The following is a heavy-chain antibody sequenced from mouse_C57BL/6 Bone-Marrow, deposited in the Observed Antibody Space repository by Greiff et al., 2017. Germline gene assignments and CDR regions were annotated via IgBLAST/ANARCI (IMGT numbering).Heavy chain of an antibody. CDR2: IDPETGGT. CDR1: GYTFPDYD. D-gene: IGHD1-1*01. CDR3: TRSMDYYDSSYIY. Sequence: QVQLQQSGAELVRPGASVTLSCKASGYTFPDYDMHWVKQTPVHGLEWMGAIDPETGGTAYTQTFKGKAILTADKSTSTAYMELRSLPSEDSAVYYCTRSMDYYDSSYIYWGQGTTLTVSA. V-gene: IGHV1-15*01. J-gene: IGHJ2*01.